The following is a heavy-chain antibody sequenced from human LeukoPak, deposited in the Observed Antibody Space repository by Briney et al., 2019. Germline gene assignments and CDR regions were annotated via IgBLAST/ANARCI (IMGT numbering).Heavy chain of an antibody. D-gene: IGHD2-15*01. CDR1: GGSISSYY. CDR2: IYYSGST. V-gene: IGHV4-59*01. Sequence: PSETLSLTCTVSGGSISSYYWSWIRQPPGKGLEWIGYIYYSGSTNYNASLTNRVTISVDTSKNQFSLKLSSVTAADTAVYYCAREVGYCSGGSCYSYFDYWGQGALVTVSS. CDR3: AREVGYCSGGSCYSYFDY. J-gene: IGHJ4*02.